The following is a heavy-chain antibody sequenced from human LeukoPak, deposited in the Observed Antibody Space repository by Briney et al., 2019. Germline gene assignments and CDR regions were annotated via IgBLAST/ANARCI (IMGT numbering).Heavy chain of an antibody. CDR2: ISGRDSTT. Sequence: PGGPLRLSCAASGFTFSSYAMSWVRQAPGKGLEWVSGISGRDSTTYYADSVKGRFTISRENSKNTLYLQMNSLRAEDTAVYYCATSGGSYWSWGQGTLVTVSS. J-gene: IGHJ5*02. D-gene: IGHD1-26*01. V-gene: IGHV3-23*01. CDR1: GFTFSSYA. CDR3: ATSGGSYWS.